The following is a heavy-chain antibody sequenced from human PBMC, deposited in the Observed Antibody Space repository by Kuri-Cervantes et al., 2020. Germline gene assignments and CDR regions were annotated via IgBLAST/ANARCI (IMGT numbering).Heavy chain of an antibody. J-gene: IGHJ3*02. V-gene: IGHV3-9*01. CDR3: ARSRAPPQFDAFDI. CDR1: GFTFDDYA. CDR2: ISWNSGSI. Sequence: LSLTCAASGFTFDDYAMHWVRQVPGKGLEWVSGISWNSGSIGYADSVKGRFTISRDNAKNSLYLRMHSLRAEDTAVYYCARSRAPPQFDAFDIWGQGTMVTVSS.